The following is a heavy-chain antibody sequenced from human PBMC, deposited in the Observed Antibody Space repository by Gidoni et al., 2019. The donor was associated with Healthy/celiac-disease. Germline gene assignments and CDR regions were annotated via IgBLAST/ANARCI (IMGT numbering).Heavy chain of an antibody. Sequence: QVQLQESGPGLVKPSETLSLTCAVSGYSIRSGYYWGWIRQPPGKGLEWIGSIYHSGSTYYNPSLKSRVTISVDTSKNQFSLKLSSVTAADTAVYYCARDRRVTDTAMESSGFDYWGQGTLVTVSS. CDR3: ARDRRVTDTAMESSGFDY. D-gene: IGHD5-18*01. CDR2: IYHSGST. J-gene: IGHJ4*02. CDR1: GYSIRSGYY. V-gene: IGHV4-38-2*02.